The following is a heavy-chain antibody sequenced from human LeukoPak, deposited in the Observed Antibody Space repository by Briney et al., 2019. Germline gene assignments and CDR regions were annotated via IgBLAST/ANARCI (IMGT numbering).Heavy chain of an antibody. J-gene: IGHJ6*02. CDR1: GDSVSSNSAA. V-gene: IGHV6-1*01. CDR2: TYYRSKWYN. D-gene: IGHD6-25*01. CDR3: ARVGWGIAAAEGYYYYYGMDV. Sequence: SQTLSLTCAISGDSVSSNSAAWNCIRQSPSRGLEWLGRTYYRSKWYNDYAVSVKSRITINPDTSKNQFSLQLNSVTPEDTAVYYCARVGWGIAAAEGYYYYYGMDVWGQGTTVSVSS.